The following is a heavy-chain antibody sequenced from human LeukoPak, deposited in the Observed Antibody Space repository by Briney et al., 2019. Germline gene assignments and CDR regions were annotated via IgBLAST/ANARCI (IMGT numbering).Heavy chain of an antibody. J-gene: IGHJ4*02. CDR2: IYYSGST. V-gene: IGHV4-59*01. CDR1: GDSISSYY. Sequence: KPSETLSLTCTVSGDSISSYYWSWIRQPPGEGLEWIGYIYYSGSTNYNPSLKSRVTISVDTSRNQFSLKLSSVTAADTAVYYCASGSDYSDYWGQGTLVTVSS. CDR3: ASGSDYSDY. D-gene: IGHD1-26*01.